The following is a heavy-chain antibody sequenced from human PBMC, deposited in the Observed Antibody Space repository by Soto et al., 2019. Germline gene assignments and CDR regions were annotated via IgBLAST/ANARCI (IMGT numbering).Heavy chain of an antibody. CDR2: VYHNGNT. D-gene: IGHD1-26*01. J-gene: IGHJ4*02. CDR3: ATRGIVGPIY. V-gene: IGHV4-4*02. CDR1: DGSINNGDW. Sequence: QVQLQESGTGLVEPSGTLSLTCNVYDGSINNGDWCSWVRQPPGKGLEWIGEVYHNGNTNYNAFLKIRVTVSVDKSRNQFSLRLTSVAPADTAVYYCATRGIVGPIYWGQGTLVTVSS.